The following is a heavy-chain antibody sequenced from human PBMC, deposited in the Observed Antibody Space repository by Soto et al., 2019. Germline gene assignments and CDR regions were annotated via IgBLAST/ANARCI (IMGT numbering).Heavy chain of an antibody. Sequence: KPSETLSLTCTVSGGSISSYYWSWIRQPAGKGLEWIGRIYTSGSTNYNPSLKSRVTMSLDTSKNQSSLKLTSVSAADTAMYFCARLGLTGPPVQYHHYGLDVWGQGATVTVSS. V-gene: IGHV4-4*07. CDR3: ARLGLTGPPVQYHHYGLDV. CDR2: IYTSGST. CDR1: GGSISSYY. D-gene: IGHD3-9*01. J-gene: IGHJ6*02.